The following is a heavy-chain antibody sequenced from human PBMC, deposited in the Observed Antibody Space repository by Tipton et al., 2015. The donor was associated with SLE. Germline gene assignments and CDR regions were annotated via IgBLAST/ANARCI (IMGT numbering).Heavy chain of an antibody. CDR2: IHHSGST. D-gene: IGHD4-17*01. V-gene: IGHV4-4*02. CDR3: AKDYNHDNADYN. CDR1: GGSIRSSNW. Sequence: TLSLTCAVSGGSIRSSNWWSWVRQPPGKGLEWIGEIHHSGSTNSNPSLKSRVTISVDKSKNQFSLKLSSVTAADTAVYYCAKDYNHDNADYNWGKETLVIVSS. J-gene: IGHJ4*02.